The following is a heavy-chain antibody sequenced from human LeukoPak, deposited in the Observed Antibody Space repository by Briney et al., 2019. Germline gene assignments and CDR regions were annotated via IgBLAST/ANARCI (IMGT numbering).Heavy chain of an antibody. D-gene: IGHD6-13*01. Sequence: GGSLRLSCAASAFTFSNYGMHWVRQAPGKGLEWVSFVRFDGSNEYYADSVKGRFTISRDNSKNTLYLQMNSLRAEDTAVYYYAKGDLIPADPIDYWGQGTLVTVSS. V-gene: IGHV3-30*02. CDR2: VRFDGSNE. J-gene: IGHJ4*02. CDR3: AKGDLIPADPIDY. CDR1: AFTFSNYG.